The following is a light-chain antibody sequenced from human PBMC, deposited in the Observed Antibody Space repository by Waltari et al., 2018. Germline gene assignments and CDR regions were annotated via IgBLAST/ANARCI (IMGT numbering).Light chain of an antibody. J-gene: IGKJ1*01. V-gene: IGKV4-1*01. CDR3: QQHYSTPRT. CDR2: WAS. Sequence: DIVMTQSPDSLAVSLGERATINFKSSQNILYSSNNKHYLAWYQLKPGQAPKLLFYWASTRESGVPDRFSGSGSGTEFTLTINSLQAEDVAVYYCQQHYSTPRTFGQGTKVEIK. CDR1: QNILYSSNNKHY.